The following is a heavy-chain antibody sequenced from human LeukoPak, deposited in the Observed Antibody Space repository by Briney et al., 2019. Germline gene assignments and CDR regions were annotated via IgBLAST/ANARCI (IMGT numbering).Heavy chain of an antibody. J-gene: IGHJ4*02. CDR1: GYTFTGYY. CDR3: ARYSGYDFNFDY. Sequence: GASVKVSCKASGYTFTGYYMHWVRQAPGQGPEWMGWINPNSGATSYAQNFEGRVTMTRDTSISTAYMELSRLRSDDTAVYYCARYSGYDFNFDYWGQGTLVTVSS. V-gene: IGHV1-2*02. D-gene: IGHD5-12*01. CDR2: INPNSGAT.